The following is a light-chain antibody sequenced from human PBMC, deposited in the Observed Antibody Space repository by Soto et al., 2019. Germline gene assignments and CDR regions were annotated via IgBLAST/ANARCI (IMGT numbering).Light chain of an antibody. CDR1: QTVSSSY. Sequence: EIVLTQSPGTLSLSPGETATLSCRVSQTVSSSYLAWYQEKPGQAPRLLIFGASSRATGIPDRFSGSGSGTDFTVTISSLEPEDFAVYYCQQYGSPPITFGQGTRLEIK. V-gene: IGKV3-20*01. J-gene: IGKJ5*01. CDR3: QQYGSPPIT. CDR2: GAS.